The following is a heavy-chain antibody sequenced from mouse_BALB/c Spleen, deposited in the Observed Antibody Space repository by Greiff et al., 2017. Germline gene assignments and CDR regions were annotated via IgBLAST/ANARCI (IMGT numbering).Heavy chain of an antibody. Sequence: DVQLVESGGDLVKPGGSLKLSCAASGFTFSSYGMSWVRQTPDKRLEWVATISSGGSYTYYPDSVKGRFTISRDNAKNTLYLQMSSLKSEDTAMYYCARQRITTVVPYWYFDVWGAGTTVTVSS. CDR3: ARQRITTVVPYWYFDV. V-gene: IGHV5-6*01. CDR1: GFTFSSYG. J-gene: IGHJ1*01. CDR2: ISSGGSYT. D-gene: IGHD1-1*01.